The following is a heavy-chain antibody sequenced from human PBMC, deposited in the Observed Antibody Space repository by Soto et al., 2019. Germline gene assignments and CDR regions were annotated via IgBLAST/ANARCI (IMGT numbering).Heavy chain of an antibody. V-gene: IGHV4-39*01. D-gene: IGHD3-10*01. J-gene: IGHJ6*02. Sequence: SETLSLTCTVSGGPISSSSYYWGWIRQPPGKGLEWIGSIYYSGSTYYNPSLKSRVTISVDTSKNQFSLKLSSVTAADTAVYYCVTMVRGVMGGMDVWGQGTTVTVSS. CDR2: IYYSGST. CDR3: VTMVRGVMGGMDV. CDR1: GGPISSSSYY.